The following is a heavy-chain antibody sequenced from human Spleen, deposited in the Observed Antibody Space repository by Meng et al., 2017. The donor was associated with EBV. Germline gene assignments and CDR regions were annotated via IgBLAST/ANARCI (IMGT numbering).Heavy chain of an antibody. Sequence: VQRWQSGAEGKEPGASVKVSCKASGYTFTSSDISWVRQAPGQGLEWVGRVRGYNGHTSYAEKFQGRVSMTTDTSTSTAYMELRSLRSDDTAVYYCARDQGVASAIDFWGQGTLVTVSS. D-gene: IGHD2-21*01. CDR2: VRGYNGHT. J-gene: IGHJ4*02. CDR1: GYTFTSSD. V-gene: IGHV1-18*01. CDR3: ARDQGVASAIDF.